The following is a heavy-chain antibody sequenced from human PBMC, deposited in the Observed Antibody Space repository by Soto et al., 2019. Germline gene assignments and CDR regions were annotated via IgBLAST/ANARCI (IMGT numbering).Heavy chain of an antibody. CDR3: ARDLVRGVIITFYMDV. CDR2: ISSSNSYV. V-gene: IGHV3-21*01. CDR1: GFTFSSYS. Sequence: GGSLRLSCAASGFTFSSYSMNWVRQAPGKGLEWVSSISSSNSYVFYSDSVKGRFTISRDNAKNSLYLQMNSLRAEDAAVYYCARDLVRGVIITFYMDVWGKGTTVTVSS. J-gene: IGHJ6*03. D-gene: IGHD3-10*01.